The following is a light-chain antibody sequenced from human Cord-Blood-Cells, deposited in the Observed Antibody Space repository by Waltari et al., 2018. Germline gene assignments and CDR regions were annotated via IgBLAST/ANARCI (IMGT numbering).Light chain of an antibody. Sequence: YELTQGPGVSVALGLTVRITCQGDGLKSCYSTGYQQKPGQAPVLLIYGKNNRPSGIPDRFSGSSSGNTASLTITGAQAEDEADYYCNSRDSSGNHVVFGGGTKLTVL. J-gene: IGLJ2*01. CDR3: NSRDSSGNHVV. V-gene: IGLV3-19*01. CDR2: GKN. CDR1: GLKSCY.